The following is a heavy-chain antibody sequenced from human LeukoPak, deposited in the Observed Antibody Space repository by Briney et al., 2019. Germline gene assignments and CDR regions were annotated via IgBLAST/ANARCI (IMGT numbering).Heavy chain of an antibody. CDR1: GFTFSSYG. J-gene: IGHJ4*02. CDR2: IRYDGSNK. D-gene: IGHD2-2*01. Sequence: GGSLRLSCAASGFTFSSYGMHWVRQAPGTGLERVAFIRYDGSNKYYADSVKGRFTISRDNSKNTLYLQMNSLRAEDTAVYYCANQLGYCSSTSCFDYWGQGTLVTVSS. CDR3: ANQLGYCSSTSCFDY. V-gene: IGHV3-30*02.